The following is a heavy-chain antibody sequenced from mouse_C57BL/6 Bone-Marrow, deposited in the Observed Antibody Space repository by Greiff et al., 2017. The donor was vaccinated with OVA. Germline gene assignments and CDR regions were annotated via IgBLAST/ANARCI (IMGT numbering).Heavy chain of an antibody. V-gene: IGHV1-81*01. D-gene: IGHD4-1*01. Sequence: QVQLKQSGAELARPGASVKLSCKASGYTFTSYGISWVKQRTGQGLEWIGEIYPRSGNTYYNEKFKGKATLTADKSSSTAYMELRSLTSEDSAVYFCARELANWDSYAMDYWGQGTSVTVSS. CDR1: GYTFTSYG. J-gene: IGHJ4*01. CDR3: ARELANWDSYAMDY. CDR2: IYPRSGNT.